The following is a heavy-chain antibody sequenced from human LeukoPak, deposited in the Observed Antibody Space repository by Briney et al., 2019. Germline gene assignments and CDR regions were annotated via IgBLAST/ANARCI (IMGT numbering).Heavy chain of an antibody. D-gene: IGHD1-20*01. CDR2: MHPNSGDT. CDR1: GYAFTGYD. Sequence: ASVKVSCKTSGYAFTGYDINWVRQAAGQGFEWMGWMHPNSGDTGYAHNLQGRITITRDSSTATVFMELSSLRSEDTAMYYCARGRLNGNVDFWGQGTLVTVSS. J-gene: IGHJ4*02. CDR3: ARGRLNGNVDF. V-gene: IGHV1-8*01.